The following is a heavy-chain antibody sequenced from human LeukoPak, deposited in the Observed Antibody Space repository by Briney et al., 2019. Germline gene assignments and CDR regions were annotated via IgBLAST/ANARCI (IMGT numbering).Heavy chain of an antibody. J-gene: IGHJ6*02. Sequence: PGGSLRLSCAASGFIFDDYAMHWVRQAPGKGLEWVSLITGDGAGTYYEDSVRDRFTISRDNSKNSLYLIMNSLRTEDTALYYCTKGRVATVGGAKYAMDVWGQGTTVTVS. CDR2: ITGDGAGT. D-gene: IGHD5-12*01. V-gene: IGHV3-43*02. CDR1: GFIFDDYA. CDR3: TKGRVATVGGAKYAMDV.